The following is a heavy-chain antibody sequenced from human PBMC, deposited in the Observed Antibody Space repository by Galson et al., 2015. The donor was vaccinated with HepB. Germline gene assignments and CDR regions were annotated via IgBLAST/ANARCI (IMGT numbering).Heavy chain of an antibody. J-gene: IGHJ5*02. D-gene: IGHD4-23*01. V-gene: IGHV1-18*04. CDR1: GYTFTSSG. Sequence: SVKVSCKASGYTFTSSGISWVRQAPGQGLEWVGWISTYNGNTNYAQKLQGRVTMTTDTSTSTAYMELRSLRSDDTAVYYCARFRRYGANSFVGWFHPWGQGTLVTVSS. CDR2: ISTYNGNT. CDR3: ARFRRYGANSFVGWFHP.